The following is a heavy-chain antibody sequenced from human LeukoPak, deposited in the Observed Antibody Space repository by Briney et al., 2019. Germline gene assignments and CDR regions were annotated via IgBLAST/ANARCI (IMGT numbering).Heavy chain of an antibody. D-gene: IGHD3-22*01. Sequence: GGSLRLSCAASGFTFSSYSMNWVRQAPGKGLEWVSSISSSSSYIYYADSVKGRFTISRDNAKNSLYLQMNSLRAEDTAVYYCARDLFQDSSGYYFGYWGQGTLVTVSS. CDR2: ISSSSSYI. V-gene: IGHV3-21*01. CDR3: ARDLFQDSSGYYFGY. J-gene: IGHJ4*02. CDR1: GFTFSSYS.